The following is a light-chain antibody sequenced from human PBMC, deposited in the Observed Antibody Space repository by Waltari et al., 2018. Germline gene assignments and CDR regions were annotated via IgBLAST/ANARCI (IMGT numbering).Light chain of an antibody. CDR1: ELGHKY. Sequence: SYEMTQPPSVSVSPGQTANMACAGDELGHKYVHWYQQKPGQSPLLVIYQDKKRPPGIPARFSGSNSGNTATLTISETQAVDEADYYCQTWDSNSYVFGTGTKLTVL. CDR2: QDK. CDR3: QTWDSNSYV. J-gene: IGLJ1*01. V-gene: IGLV3-1*01.